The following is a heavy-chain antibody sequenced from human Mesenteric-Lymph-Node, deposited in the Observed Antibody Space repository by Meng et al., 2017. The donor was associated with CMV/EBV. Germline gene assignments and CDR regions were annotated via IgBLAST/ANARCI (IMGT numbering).Heavy chain of an antibody. Sequence: ASVKVSCKASGYTLADYYVHWVRQAPGQGLEWMGWINPNSGGTNYAQKFQGRVTMTRDTSISTAYMELSRLRSDDTAVYYCATYCGGDCYTAGYYYYGMDVWGQGTTVTVSS. CDR2: INPNSGGT. CDR1: GYTLADYY. V-gene: IGHV1-2*02. D-gene: IGHD2-21*01. CDR3: ATYCGGDCYTAGYYYYGMDV. J-gene: IGHJ6*02.